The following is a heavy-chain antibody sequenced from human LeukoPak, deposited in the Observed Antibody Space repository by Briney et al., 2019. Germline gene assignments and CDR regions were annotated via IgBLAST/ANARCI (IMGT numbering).Heavy chain of an antibody. CDR3: ARHSRSVDYGSGSYTWDY. CDR1: GGSISSIIYY. V-gene: IGHV4-39*01. J-gene: IGHJ4*02. D-gene: IGHD3-10*01. Sequence: SETLSLTCTVSGGSISSIIYYWGWIRQPPGKGLEWIGTLYYSGSTYYNVSLKSRVTISVDTSRNQFSLKLSSVTAADTAVYYCARHSRSVDYGSGSYTWDYWGQGTLVTVSS. CDR2: LYYSGST.